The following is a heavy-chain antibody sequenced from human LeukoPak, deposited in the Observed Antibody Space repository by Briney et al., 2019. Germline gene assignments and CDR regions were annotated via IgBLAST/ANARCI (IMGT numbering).Heavy chain of an antibody. D-gene: IGHD4-11*01. J-gene: IGHJ4*02. Sequence: GGSLRLSCAASGFTFSSYWMHWVRQAPGKGLVWVSRINSDGSSTSYADSVKGRFTISRDNAKNTLYLQMSSLRAEDTAVYYCARAYTTVTTIQVYWGQGTLVTVSS. CDR1: GFTFSSYW. V-gene: IGHV3-74*01. CDR3: ARAYTTVTTIQVY. CDR2: INSDGSST.